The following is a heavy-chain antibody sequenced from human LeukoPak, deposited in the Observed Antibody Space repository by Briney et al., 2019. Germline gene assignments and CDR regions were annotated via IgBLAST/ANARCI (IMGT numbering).Heavy chain of an antibody. CDR1: GGSISSYY. V-gene: IGHV4-59*01. J-gene: IGHJ3*02. CDR3: ASSADYYDSSGYRAFDI. D-gene: IGHD3-22*01. CDR2: IYYSGST. Sequence: SETLSLTCTVSGGSISSYYWSWIRQPPGKGLEWIGYIYYSGSTNYNPSLKSRVTMSVDTSKNQFSLKLSSVTAADTAVYYCASSADYYDSSGYRAFDIWGQGTMVTVSS.